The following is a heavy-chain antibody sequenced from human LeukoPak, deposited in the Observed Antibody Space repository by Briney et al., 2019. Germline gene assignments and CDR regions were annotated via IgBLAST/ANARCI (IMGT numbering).Heavy chain of an antibody. Sequence: SVKVSCKASGGTFSSYAISWVRQAPGQGLEWMGRIIPTFGTANYAQKFQGRVTITTDESTSTAYMELSSLRSEDTAVYYCARLGTYDAFDIWGQGTMVTVSS. D-gene: IGHD3-16*01. CDR3: ARLGTYDAFDI. CDR1: GGTFSSYA. V-gene: IGHV1-69*05. J-gene: IGHJ3*02. CDR2: IIPTFGTA.